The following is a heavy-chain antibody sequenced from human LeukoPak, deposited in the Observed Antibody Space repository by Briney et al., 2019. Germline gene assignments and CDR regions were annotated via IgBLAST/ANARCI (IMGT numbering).Heavy chain of an antibody. D-gene: IGHD6-13*01. J-gene: IGHJ6*02. Sequence: PSETLSLTCTVSGGSISSSSYSWGWIRQPPGKGLEWIGSIYYSGSTYYNPSLKSRVTISVDTSKNQFSLKLSSVTAADTAVYYCARDRGSSWYDDYYYGMDVWGQGTTVTVSS. V-gene: IGHV4-39*07. CDR3: ARDRGSSWYDDYYYGMDV. CDR2: IYYSGST. CDR1: GGSISSSSYS.